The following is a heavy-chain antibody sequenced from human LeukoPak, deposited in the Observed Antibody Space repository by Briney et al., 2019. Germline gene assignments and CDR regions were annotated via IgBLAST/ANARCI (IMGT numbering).Heavy chain of an antibody. CDR2: VHHTGRA. V-gene: IGHV4-39*06. CDR1: GDSISGSNYH. CDR3: ARDPDA. Sequence: SETLSLTCTVSGDSISGSNYHWGWIRQPPGKGLEWLGTVHHTGRAFYNPSLRGRTTVSVDTPKNEFPLKLTSATAADTAVYYCARDPDAWGQEILVIVSS. J-gene: IGHJ5*02.